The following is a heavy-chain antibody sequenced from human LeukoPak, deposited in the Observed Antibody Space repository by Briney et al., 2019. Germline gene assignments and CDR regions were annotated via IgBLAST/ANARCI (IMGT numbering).Heavy chain of an antibody. J-gene: IGHJ6*03. D-gene: IGHD2-2*01. CDR3: ARGSLSSLDYYYYYMDV. Sequence: ASVKVSCKASGYTFTSYDINWVRQATGQGLERMGWMNPNSGNTGYAQKFQGRVTMTRNTSISTAYMELSSLRSEDTAVYYCARGSLSSLDYYYYYMDVWGKGTTVTISS. V-gene: IGHV1-8*01. CDR1: GYTFTSYD. CDR2: MNPNSGNT.